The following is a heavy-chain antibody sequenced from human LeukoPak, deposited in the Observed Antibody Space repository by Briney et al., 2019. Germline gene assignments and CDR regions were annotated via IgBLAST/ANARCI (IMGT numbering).Heavy chain of an antibody. CDR2: IYYTGT. Sequence: PSETLSLTCTVSGGSVTDYYWSWIRQSPGKGLEWIGYIYYTGTSYNPSLKSRVTISVDTSKNQFSLKLSSVTAADTAVYYCARGHIAAGESNKKFDYWGQGTLVTVSS. J-gene: IGHJ4*02. D-gene: IGHD6-13*01. CDR1: GGSVTDYY. V-gene: IGHV4-59*02. CDR3: ARGHIAAGESNKKFDY.